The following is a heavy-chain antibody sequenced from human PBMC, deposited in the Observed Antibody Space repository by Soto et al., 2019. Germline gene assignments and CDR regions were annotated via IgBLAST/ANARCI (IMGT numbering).Heavy chain of an antibody. V-gene: IGHV3-33*01. CDR1: GFTFSSYG. Sequence: QVQLVESGGGVVQPGRSLRLSCAASGFTFSSYGMHWVRQAPGKGLEWVAVIWYDGSNKYYADSVKGRFTISRDNSKNTLYLQMNSLRAEDTAVYYCASPGYSSSCYYFDYWGQGTLVTVSS. CDR2: IWYDGSNK. J-gene: IGHJ4*02. CDR3: ASPGYSSSCYYFDY. D-gene: IGHD6-13*01.